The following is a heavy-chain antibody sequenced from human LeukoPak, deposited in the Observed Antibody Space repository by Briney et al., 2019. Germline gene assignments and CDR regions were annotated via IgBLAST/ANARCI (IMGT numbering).Heavy chain of an antibody. Sequence: TLSLTCSVSGGSISSGGYSWSWIRQPPGKGLEWIGYIYHSGSTYYNPSLKGRVTISVDRSKNQFSLKLSSVTAADTAVYYCARGGGYSGYDTETFDYWGQGTLVTVSS. CDR2: IYHSGST. D-gene: IGHD5-12*01. CDR3: ARGGGYSGYDTETFDY. V-gene: IGHV4-30-2*01. J-gene: IGHJ4*02. CDR1: GGSISSGGYS.